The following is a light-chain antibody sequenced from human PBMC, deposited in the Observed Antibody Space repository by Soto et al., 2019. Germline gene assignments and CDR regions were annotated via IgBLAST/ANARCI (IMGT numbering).Light chain of an antibody. V-gene: IGKV4-1*01. CDR3: QQYNNWPPMYT. CDR2: WAS. CDR1: QSVLYSSNNQNC. Sequence: DIVMTQSPDSLAVSLGERATINCESSQSVLYSSNNQNCLAWYQQKPGQPPKLLIYWASTRESGVPDRFSGSGSVTDFTLTISSLQAEDVAVYYCQQYNNWPPMYTFGQGTKLEIK. J-gene: IGKJ2*01.